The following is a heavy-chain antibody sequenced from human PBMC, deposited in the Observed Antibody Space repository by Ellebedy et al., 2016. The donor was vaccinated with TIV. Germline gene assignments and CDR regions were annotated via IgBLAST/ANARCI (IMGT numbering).Heavy chain of an antibody. V-gene: IGHV3-23*01. D-gene: IGHD3-22*01. CDR3: SCYDSSGYKG. CDR2: LSANGIST. Sequence: GGSLRLSCAASGFALSSYAMTWVRQAPGRGLEWVTSLSANGISTYSAESVRGRFTISRDTSENTLYLQMNSLRAEDTAVYYCSCYDSSGYKGWGQGTPVIVSS. J-gene: IGHJ4*02. CDR1: GFALSSYA.